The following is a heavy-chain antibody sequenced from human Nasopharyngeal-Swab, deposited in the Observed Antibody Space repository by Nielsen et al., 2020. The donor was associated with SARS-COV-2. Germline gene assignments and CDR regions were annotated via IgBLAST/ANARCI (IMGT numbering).Heavy chain of an antibody. J-gene: IGHJ4*02. CDR2: IYYSGST. CDR3: AREEDDYGDYPGSLVFDY. D-gene: IGHD4-17*01. Sequence: PGKGLEWIGYIYYSGSTNYNPSLKSRVTISVDTSKSQFSLKLSSVTAADTAVYYCAREEDDYGDYPGSLVFDYWGQGTLVTVSS. V-gene: IGHV4-59*13.